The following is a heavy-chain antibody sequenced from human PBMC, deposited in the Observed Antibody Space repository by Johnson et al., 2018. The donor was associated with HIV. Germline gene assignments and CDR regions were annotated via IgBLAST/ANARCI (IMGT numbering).Heavy chain of an antibody. CDR2: IKSKTDGGTT. D-gene: IGHD3-10*01. J-gene: IGHJ3*02. V-gene: IGHV3-15*01. Sequence: EVQLVESGGGVVQPGGSLRLSCEASGFSFSSSWMHWVCQAPEKGLEWVGRIKSKTDGGTTDYAAPVKGRFTISRDDSKNTLYLQMNSLKTEDTAVYYCTTGNMVQGETDMWGQGTMVTVSS. CDR3: TTGNMVQGETDM. CDR1: GFSFSSSW.